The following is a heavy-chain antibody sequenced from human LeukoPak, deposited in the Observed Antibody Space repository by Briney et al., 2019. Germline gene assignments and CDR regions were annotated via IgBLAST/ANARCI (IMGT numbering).Heavy chain of an antibody. Sequence: GGSLRLSCAASGFTFSSYWMHWVRQAPGKGLVWVSRINSDGSSTSYADSVKGRFTISRDNAKNTLYLQMNSLRAEDTAVYYCARDQGYFDWLLEFDYWGQGTLVTVSS. V-gene: IGHV3-74*01. CDR1: GFTFSSYW. CDR3: ARDQGYFDWLLEFDY. J-gene: IGHJ4*02. CDR2: INSDGSST. D-gene: IGHD3-9*01.